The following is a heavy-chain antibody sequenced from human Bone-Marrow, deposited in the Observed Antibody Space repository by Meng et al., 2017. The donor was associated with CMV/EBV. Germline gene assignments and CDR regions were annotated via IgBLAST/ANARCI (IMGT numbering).Heavy chain of an antibody. CDR3: ARGPRVVVVPAARFWFDP. V-gene: IGHV3-7*01. Sequence: GESLKISCVASSGFTLSGYAMHWVRQAPGKGLEWLANIKQDGSEKYYVDSVKGRFTISRDNAKNSLYLQMNSLRAEDTAVYYCARGPRVVVVPAARFWFDPWGQGTLVTVSS. D-gene: IGHD2-2*01. CDR2: IKQDGSEK. J-gene: IGHJ5*02. CDR1: SGFTLSGYA.